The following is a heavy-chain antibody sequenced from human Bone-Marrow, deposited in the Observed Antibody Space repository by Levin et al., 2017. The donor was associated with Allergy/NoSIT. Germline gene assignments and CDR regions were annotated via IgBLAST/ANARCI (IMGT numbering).Heavy chain of an antibody. D-gene: IGHD6-13*01. Sequence: GESLKISCAASGFTFSDYYMSWIRQAPGKGLQWVSYISSSGIKIYSADSVKGRFTISRDNAKNSLFLQMNSLRAEDTAVYYCARDRVSSSHYDRLYYSYHGMDVWGQGTTVTV. CDR3: ARDRVSSSHYDRLYYSYHGMDV. CDR2: ISSSGIKI. V-gene: IGHV3-11*01. J-gene: IGHJ6*02. CDR1: GFTFSDYY.